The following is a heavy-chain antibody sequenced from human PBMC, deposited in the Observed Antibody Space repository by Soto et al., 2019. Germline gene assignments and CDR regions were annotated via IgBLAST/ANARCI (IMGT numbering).Heavy chain of an antibody. Sequence: QVQLVESGGGVVQPGRSLRLSCAASGFTFSSYAMHWVRQAPGKGLEWVAVISYDGSNKYYADSVKGRFTISRDNSKNTLYLQMNSLRAEDTAVYYCATDLMGGSWYGVYYYYGMDVWGQGTTVTVSS. CDR1: GFTFSSYA. D-gene: IGHD6-13*01. CDR3: ATDLMGGSWYGVYYYYGMDV. J-gene: IGHJ6*02. V-gene: IGHV3-30-3*01. CDR2: ISYDGSNK.